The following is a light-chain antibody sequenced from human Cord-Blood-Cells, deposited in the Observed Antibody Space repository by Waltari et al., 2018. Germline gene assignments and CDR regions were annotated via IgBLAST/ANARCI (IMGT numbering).Light chain of an antibody. CDR3: QQYNSYSRT. V-gene: IGKV1-5*03. Sequence: DIQITQYPSTLSASVGDRITITCRASQSISSWLALYQQKPGKAPKLLIYKASSLESGVPSRFSGSGSGTEFTLTISSLQPDDFATYYCQQYNSYSRTFGQGTKVEIK. CDR2: KAS. CDR1: QSISSW. J-gene: IGKJ1*01.